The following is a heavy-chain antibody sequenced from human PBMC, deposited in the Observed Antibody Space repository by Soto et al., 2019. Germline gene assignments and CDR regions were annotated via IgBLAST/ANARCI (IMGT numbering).Heavy chain of an antibody. CDR2: ISSSGGST. J-gene: IGHJ4*02. CDR3: AKDHWGSY. V-gene: IGHV3-23*01. CDR1: GFTFSTYA. D-gene: IGHD3-16*01. Sequence: PGGSLRLSCAASGFTFSTYAMSWVRQAPGKGLEWVSAISSSGGSTYYADSVKGRYTISRDNSKNTLYLQMNSLRAEDTALYYCAKDHWGSYSGQGTLVTVSS.